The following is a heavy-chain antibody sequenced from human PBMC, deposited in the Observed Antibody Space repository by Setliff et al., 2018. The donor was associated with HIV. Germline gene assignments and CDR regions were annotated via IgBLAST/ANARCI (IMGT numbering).Heavy chain of an antibody. J-gene: IGHJ5*02. D-gene: IGHD6-19*01. CDR2: IHKNGAAT. V-gene: IGHV3-23*01. CDR1: GFTFSNSA. CDR3: GRYEQRYNSGLDP. Sequence: PGESLKISCVASGFTFSNSAMTWVRQAPGKGLEWVSAIHKNGAATYYADAVKGRFTISRDNSQNTLYLQMNSLRDEDTAVYYCGRYEQRYNSGLDPWGQGTLVTVSS.